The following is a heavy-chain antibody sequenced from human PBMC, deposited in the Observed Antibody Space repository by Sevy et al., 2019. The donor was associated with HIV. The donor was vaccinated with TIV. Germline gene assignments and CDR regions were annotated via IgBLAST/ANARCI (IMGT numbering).Heavy chain of an antibody. CDR2: IIPIFGTA. D-gene: IGHD5-12*01. CDR1: GGTFSSYA. V-gene: IGHV1-69*13. J-gene: IGHJ6*03. Sequence: ASLKVSCKASGGTFSSYAISWVRQAPGQGLEWMGRIIPIFGTANYAQKFQGRVTITADESTSTAYMELSSLRSEDTAVYYCARGGTGVATKYYYYYYMDVWGKGTTVTVSS. CDR3: ARGGTGVATKYYYYYYMDV.